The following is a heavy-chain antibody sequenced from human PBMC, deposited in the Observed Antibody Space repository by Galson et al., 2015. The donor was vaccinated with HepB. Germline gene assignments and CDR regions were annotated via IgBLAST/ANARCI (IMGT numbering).Heavy chain of an antibody. CDR1: GFTFSSYS. V-gene: IGHV3-21*01. J-gene: IGHJ5*02. CDR2: ISSSSSYI. Sequence: LRLSCAASGFTFSSYSMNWVRQAPGKGLEWVSSISSSSSYIYYADSAKGRFTISRDNAKNSLYLQTNSLRAEDTAVYYCASNSGYEESKDPWGQGTLVTVSS. D-gene: IGHD5-12*01. CDR3: ASNSGYEESKDP.